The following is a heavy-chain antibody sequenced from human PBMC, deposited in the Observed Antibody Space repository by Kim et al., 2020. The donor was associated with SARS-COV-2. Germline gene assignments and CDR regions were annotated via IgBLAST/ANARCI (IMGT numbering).Heavy chain of an antibody. Sequence: PSLKSRVTISVDTSKNQFSLKVTSVSAADTAVYYCARGRWDNSGWSYGMDVWGQGTTVTVSS. J-gene: IGHJ6*02. CDR3: ARGRWDNSGWSYGMDV. D-gene: IGHD6-19*01. V-gene: IGHV4-30-2*04.